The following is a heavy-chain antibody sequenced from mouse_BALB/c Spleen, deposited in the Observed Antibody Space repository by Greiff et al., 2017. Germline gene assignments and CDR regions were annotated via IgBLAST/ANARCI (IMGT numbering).Heavy chain of an antibody. J-gene: IGHJ4*01. CDR2: ISTYYGDA. Sequence: VQLVESGAELVRPGVSVKISCKGSGYTFTDYAMHWVKQSHAKSLEWIGVISTYYGDASYNQKFKGKATMTVDKSSSTAYMELARLTSEDSAIYYCARPLLNYYAMDYWGQGTSVTVSS. V-gene: IGHV1S137*01. CDR1: GYTFTDYA. D-gene: IGHD2-10*01. CDR3: ARPLLNYYAMDY.